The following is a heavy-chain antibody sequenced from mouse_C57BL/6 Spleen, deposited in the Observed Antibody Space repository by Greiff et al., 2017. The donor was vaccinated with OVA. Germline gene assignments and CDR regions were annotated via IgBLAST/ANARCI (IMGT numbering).Heavy chain of an antibody. CDR2: IDPADSYP. V-gene: IGHV1-50*01. J-gene: IGHJ2*01. CDR3: ARRRGFDY. CDR1: GYTFTSYW. Sequence: QVLLQQPGAELVKPGASVKLSCTASGYTFTSYWMQWVQQRPGQGLECIGEIDPADSYPNYNQKFKGKATLTVDTSSSTAYMQLSSLTSEDTAVYYCARRRGFDYWGQGTTLTVSS.